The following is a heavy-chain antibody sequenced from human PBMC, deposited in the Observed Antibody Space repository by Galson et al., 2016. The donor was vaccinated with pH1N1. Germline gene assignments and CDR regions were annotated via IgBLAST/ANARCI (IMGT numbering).Heavy chain of an antibody. CDR1: GYRFTSYW. V-gene: IGHV5-51*03. CDR2: VNPGGATI. D-gene: IGHD4-17*01. J-gene: IGHJ3*02. CDR3: ARQYDFGDYRGNAFDI. Sequence: QSGAEVKKSGESLKISCKASGYRFTSYWIAWVRQVPGKGLEWVGVVNPGGATIRYGPPFQGQVTIASDKSINTAYLQWISLKASDTATYYCARQYDFGDYRGNAFDIWGQGTMVIVSS.